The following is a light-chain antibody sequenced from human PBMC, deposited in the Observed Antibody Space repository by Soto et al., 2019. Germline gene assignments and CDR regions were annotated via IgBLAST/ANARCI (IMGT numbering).Light chain of an antibody. CDR2: DAS. CDR1: QGIRND. V-gene: IGKV1-39*01. J-gene: IGKJ1*01. CDR3: QQSYNTPLT. Sequence: IQMTQSPSSLSASVGDRVTITCQASQGIRNDLGWYRQKSGAAPELLIYDASTLQSGVPSRFRGGASGTDFTLTISSLQLDDFATYYCQQSYNTPLTFRQGTKVDIK.